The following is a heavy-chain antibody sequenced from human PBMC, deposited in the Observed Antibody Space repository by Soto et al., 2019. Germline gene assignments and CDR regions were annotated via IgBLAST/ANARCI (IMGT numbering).Heavy chain of an antibody. D-gene: IGHD3-9*01. Sequence: EVQLVESGGGLVQPGRSLRLSCAASGFTFDDYAMHWDRQAPGKGLEWVSGISWNSGSIGYADSVKGRFTISRDNAKNSLYLQMNSLRAEDTALYYCAKDSYYDILTGYADYWGQGTLVTVSS. CDR2: ISWNSGSI. CDR1: GFTFDDYA. V-gene: IGHV3-9*01. J-gene: IGHJ4*02. CDR3: AKDSYYDILTGYADY.